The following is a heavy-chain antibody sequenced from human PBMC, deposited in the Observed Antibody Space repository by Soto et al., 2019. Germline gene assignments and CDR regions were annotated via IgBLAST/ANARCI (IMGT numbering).Heavy chain of an antibody. J-gene: IGHJ6*03. CDR1: GFTFSSYD. CDR3: AKDHTQGYYYMDV. Sequence: EVQLLESGGGLVQPGGSLRLSCAASGFTFSSYDMRWVRQAPGKGLEWVSVISGSGGTTYYADSVKGRFTISRDNSKNTLYLQMNSLRAEDTAVYYCAKDHTQGYYYMDVWGKGTTVTVSS. CDR2: ISGSGGTT. V-gene: IGHV3-23*01.